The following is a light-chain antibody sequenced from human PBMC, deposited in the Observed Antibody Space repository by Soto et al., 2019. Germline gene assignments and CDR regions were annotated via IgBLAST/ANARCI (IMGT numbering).Light chain of an antibody. CDR1: SSNIGSNY. CDR2: SNN. J-gene: IGLJ1*01. Sequence: QSVLTQPPSASGTPGQRVTISCSGSSSNIGSNYVYWYQQFPGTAPKLLIYSNNRRPSGVPDRFSGSKSGTSAFLAISGLRSEDEADYYCAAWDDSLSGSYVFGTGTKLTVL. V-gene: IGLV1-47*02. CDR3: AAWDDSLSGSYV.